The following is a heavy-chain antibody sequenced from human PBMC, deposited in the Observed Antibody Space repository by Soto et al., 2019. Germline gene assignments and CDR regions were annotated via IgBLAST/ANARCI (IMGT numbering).Heavy chain of an antibody. D-gene: IGHD3-3*01. CDR3: ARSGLRFLEWSFDI. Sequence: SQTLSLTCAISGDSVSSNSAAWNWIRQSPSRGLEWLGRTYYRSKWYNDYAVSVKSRITINPDTSKSQFSLQLNSVTPEDTAVYYCARSGLRFLEWSFDIWGQGTMVTVS. CDR2: TYYRSKWYN. J-gene: IGHJ3*02. CDR1: GDSVSSNSAA. V-gene: IGHV6-1*01.